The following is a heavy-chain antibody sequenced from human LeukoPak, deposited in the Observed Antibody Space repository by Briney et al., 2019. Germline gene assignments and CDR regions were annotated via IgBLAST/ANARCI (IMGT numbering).Heavy chain of an antibody. CDR3: VGGTSADY. Sequence: PGGSLRLSCAVPGFTFNTYAMHWVRHAPGKGLVWVSRISPDGRTTAYADSVKGRFTVSRDNAKNTLFLQMNSLRPEDTSLYYCVGGTSADYWGQGTLVTVSS. D-gene: IGHD4-23*01. CDR1: GFTFNTYA. CDR2: ISPDGRTT. J-gene: IGHJ4*02. V-gene: IGHV3-74*01.